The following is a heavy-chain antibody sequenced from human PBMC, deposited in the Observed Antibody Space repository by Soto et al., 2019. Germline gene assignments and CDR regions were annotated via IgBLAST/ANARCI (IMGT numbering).Heavy chain of an antibody. CDR3: YRAVRTTVTEFFDC. V-gene: IGHV3-72*01. CDR1: GFTSSDHY. D-gene: IGHD4-17*01. CDR2: IRNKTRSFTT. Sequence: EVQLVESGGGLVQPGGSLRLSCVASGFTSSDHYVDWVRQAPGKGLEWVGRIRNKTRSFTTDYGASVKGRFTISRDDSENSVYLQMNRLKTDDTAVYYCYRAVRTTVTEFFDCGGQGTLVAVSS. J-gene: IGHJ4*02.